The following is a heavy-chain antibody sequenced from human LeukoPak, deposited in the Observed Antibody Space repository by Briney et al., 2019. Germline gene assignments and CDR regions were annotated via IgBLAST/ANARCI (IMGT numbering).Heavy chain of an antibody. CDR2: IYYSGST. J-gene: IGHJ4*02. CDR3: ARDKRSSSSSVGIDC. CDR1: GGSISSGDYY. Sequence: SETLSLTCTVSGGSISSGDYYWSWIRQPPGKGLEWIGYIYYSGSTYYNPSLKSRVTISVDTSKNQFSLKLSSVTAADTAVYYCARDKRSSSSSVGIDCWGQGTLVTVSS. V-gene: IGHV4-30-4*08. D-gene: IGHD6-6*01.